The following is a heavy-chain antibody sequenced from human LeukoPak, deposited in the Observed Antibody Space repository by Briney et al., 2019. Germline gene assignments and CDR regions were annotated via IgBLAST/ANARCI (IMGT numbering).Heavy chain of an antibody. Sequence: EASETLSLTCTVSGGSISIRSYSWAWIRQSPGKGLEWIGEINHSGSTNYNPSLKSRVTISVDTSKNQFSLKLSSVTAADTAVYYCARAPLNDYSNYAGYNWFDPWGQGTLVTVSS. CDR2: INHSGST. V-gene: IGHV4-39*07. CDR3: ARAPLNDYSNYAGYNWFDP. CDR1: GGSISIRSYS. J-gene: IGHJ5*02. D-gene: IGHD4-11*01.